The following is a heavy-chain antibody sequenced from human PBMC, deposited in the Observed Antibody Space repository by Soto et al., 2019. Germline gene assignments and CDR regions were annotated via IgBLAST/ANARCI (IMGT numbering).Heavy chain of an antibody. V-gene: IGHV1-58*02. J-gene: IGHJ3*02. D-gene: IGHD2-2*01. CDR3: AAVSYCSSTSCYLAFDI. Sequence: SVKVSCKASGFTFTSSAMQWVRQARGQRLEWIGWIVVGSGNTNYAQKFQERVTITRDMSTSTAYMELSSLRSEDTAVYYCAAVSYCSSTSCYLAFDIWGQGTMVTVSS. CDR2: IVVGSGNT. CDR1: GFTFTSSA.